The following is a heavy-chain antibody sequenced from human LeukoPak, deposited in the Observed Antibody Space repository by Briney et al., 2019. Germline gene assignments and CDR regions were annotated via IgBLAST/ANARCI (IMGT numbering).Heavy chain of an antibody. Sequence: GGSLRLSCAASGFTFSSYGMHWVRQAPGKGLEWVAVISYDGSNKYYADSVKGRFTISRDNSKNTLYLQMNSLRAEDTAVYYCAGAYYYGSGSYSEPNDYWGQGTLVTVSS. CDR1: GFTFSSYG. CDR2: ISYDGSNK. J-gene: IGHJ4*02. V-gene: IGHV3-30*03. CDR3: AGAYYYGSGSYSEPNDY. D-gene: IGHD3-10*01.